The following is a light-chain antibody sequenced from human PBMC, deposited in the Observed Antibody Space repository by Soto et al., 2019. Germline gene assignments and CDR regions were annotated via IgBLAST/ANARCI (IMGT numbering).Light chain of an antibody. CDR3: QQSAITPPYT. CDR2: GVS. J-gene: IGKJ2*01. V-gene: IGKV1-39*01. CDR1: QTIGRP. Sequence: GDTVTITCRASQTIGRPLAWYHQKRGTAPKLLIYGVSTLHIGVPSRFSGGGSGTDFSLTISSLQPEDIGTYYCQQSAITPPYTFGQGTRLDI.